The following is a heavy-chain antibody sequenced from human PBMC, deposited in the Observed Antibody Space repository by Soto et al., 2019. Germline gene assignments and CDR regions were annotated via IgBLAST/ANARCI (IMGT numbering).Heavy chain of an antibody. CDR1: GFTFGNSW. CDR2: MNSDGSTT. V-gene: IGHV3-74*01. CDR3: ATAEVDY. J-gene: IGHJ4*02. Sequence: GGSLRLSCAASGFTFGNSWMHWVRQAPGKGLEWVSRMNSDGSTTNYADSVKGRFTVSRDNAKYTLYLQMNSLRAEDTAVYYCATAEVDYWGPGTLVTVSS.